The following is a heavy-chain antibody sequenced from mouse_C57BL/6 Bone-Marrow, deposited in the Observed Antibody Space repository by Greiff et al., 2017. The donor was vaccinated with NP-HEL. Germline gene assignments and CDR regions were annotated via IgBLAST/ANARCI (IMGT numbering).Heavy chain of an antibody. D-gene: IGHD2-2*01. Sequence: QVQLQRPGAELVKPGASVKMSCKASGYTFTSYWITWVKQRPGQGLAWIGDIYPGSGSTNYNEKFKSKATLTVDTSSSTAYMQLSSLTSEYAAVYYCARGGYAFDYWGQGTTLTVSS. CDR3: ARGGYAFDY. CDR2: IYPGSGST. J-gene: IGHJ2*01. CDR1: GYTFTSYW. V-gene: IGHV1-55*01.